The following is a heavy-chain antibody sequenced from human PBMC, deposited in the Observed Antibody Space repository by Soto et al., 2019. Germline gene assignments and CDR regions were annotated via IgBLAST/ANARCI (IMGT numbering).Heavy chain of an antibody. V-gene: IGHV3-30*18. J-gene: IGHJ5*02. CDR3: AKGLAGYSDGIAP. CDR2: ISYDGSNK. CDR1: GFTFSSYG. D-gene: IGHD5-18*01. Sequence: LRLSCAASGFTFSSYGMHWVRQAPGKGLEWVAVISYDGSNKYYADSVKGRFTISRDNSKNTLYLQMNSLRAEDTAVYYCAKGLAGYSDGIAPWGQGTLVTVSS.